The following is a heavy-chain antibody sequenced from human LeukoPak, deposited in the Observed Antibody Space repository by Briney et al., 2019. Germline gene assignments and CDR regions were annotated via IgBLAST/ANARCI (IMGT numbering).Heavy chain of an antibody. D-gene: IGHD2-2*01. CDR1: GDSVSSNSVT. V-gene: IGHV6-1*01. Sequence: SQTLSLTCAISGDSVSSNSVTWNWIRQSPSRGLEWLGRTYYRSTWYNDYAVSVRGRITVNPDTTKNQFSLHLNSVTPEDTAVYYCARRLTQYDCFDPWGQGILVTVSS. CDR3: ARRLTQYDCFDP. J-gene: IGHJ5*02. CDR2: TYYRSTWYN.